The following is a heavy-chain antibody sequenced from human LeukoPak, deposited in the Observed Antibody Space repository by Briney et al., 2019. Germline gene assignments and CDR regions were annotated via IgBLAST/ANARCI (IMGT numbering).Heavy chain of an antibody. CDR2: INPNSGGT. Sequence: SVKVSFKASGYTFTGYYMHWVRQAPGQGLEWMGWINPNSGGTNYAQKFQGRVTMTRDTSTSTAYMELNRLTSDDTAVYYCARTFDFWSGKPSGYWGQGTLVTVSS. J-gene: IGHJ4*02. CDR1: GYTFTGYY. V-gene: IGHV1-2*02. CDR3: ARTFDFWSGKPSGY. D-gene: IGHD3-3*01.